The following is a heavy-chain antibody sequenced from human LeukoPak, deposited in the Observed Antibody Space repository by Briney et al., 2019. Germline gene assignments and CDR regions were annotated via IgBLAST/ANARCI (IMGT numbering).Heavy chain of an antibody. CDR3: ARDRGWELRWFELDY. D-gene: IGHD1-26*01. V-gene: IGHV1-46*01. CDR1: GYTFTNYY. CDR2: INPSGGST. Sequence: ASVKVSCKASGYTFTNYYMHWVRQAPGQGLEWMGIINPSGGSTSYAQKFQGRVTMTRDMSTSTVYMELSSLRSEDTAVYYCARDRGWELRWFELDYWGQGTLVTVSS. J-gene: IGHJ4*02.